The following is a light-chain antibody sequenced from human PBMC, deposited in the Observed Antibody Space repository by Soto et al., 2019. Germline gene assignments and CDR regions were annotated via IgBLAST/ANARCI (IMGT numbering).Light chain of an antibody. CDR3: SSYTTSSSYV. Sequence: QSVLTQPASVSGSPGQSITNSCTGTSSDVGGFNYVSWYQQHPGKAPKLLIFDVYSRPSGISNRFSGSKSGNTASLTISGLQAEDEADYYCSSYTTSSSYVFGAGTKVTVL. CDR1: SSDVGGFNY. J-gene: IGLJ1*01. CDR2: DVY. V-gene: IGLV2-14*01.